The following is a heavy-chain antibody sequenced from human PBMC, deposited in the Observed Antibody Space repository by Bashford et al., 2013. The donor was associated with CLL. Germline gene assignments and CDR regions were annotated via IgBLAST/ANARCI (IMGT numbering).Heavy chain of an antibody. CDR1: GFTVSSNY. J-gene: IGHJ3*02. CDR2: IYSCGST. Sequence: GGSLRLSCAASGFTVSSNYMSWVRQAPGKGLEWVSVIYSCGSTYYADSVKGRFTISRDNSKNTLYLQMNSLRAEDTAVYYCARDRGGAGPPRKDAFDIWGQGQWSPSPQ. D-gene: IGHD3-10*01. V-gene: IGHV3-66*03. CDR3: ARDRGGAGPPRKDAFDI.